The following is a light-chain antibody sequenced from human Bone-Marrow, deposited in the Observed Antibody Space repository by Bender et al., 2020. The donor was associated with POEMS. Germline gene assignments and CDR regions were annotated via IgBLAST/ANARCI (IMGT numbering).Light chain of an antibody. J-gene: IGLJ2*01. CDR3: QVWDSTSDLVV. Sequence: SYELTQPPSVSVSPGQTASITCSGDKLGDKYAYWYQQKPCQSPVLVMYQDMKRPSGIPGRFSGSNSGNTATLTISGTQAMDEADYYCQVWDSTSDLVVFGGGTKLTVL. CDR2: QDM. CDR1: KLGDKY. V-gene: IGLV3-1*01.